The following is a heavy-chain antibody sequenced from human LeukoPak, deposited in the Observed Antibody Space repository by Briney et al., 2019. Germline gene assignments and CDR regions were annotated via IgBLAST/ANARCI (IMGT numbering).Heavy chain of an antibody. Sequence: GASVKVSCKASGYTFTSYDINWVRQATGQGLEWMGWINPNSGGTNYAQKFQGRVTMTRDTSISTASMELSRLRSDDTAVYYCARVSNYDFWSGYYTFDYWGQGTLVTVSS. D-gene: IGHD3-3*01. J-gene: IGHJ4*02. CDR2: INPNSGGT. CDR1: GYTFTSYD. V-gene: IGHV1-2*02. CDR3: ARVSNYDFWSGYYTFDY.